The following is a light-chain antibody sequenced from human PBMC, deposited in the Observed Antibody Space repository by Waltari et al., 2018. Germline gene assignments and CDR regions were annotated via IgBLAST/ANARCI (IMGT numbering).Light chain of an antibody. J-gene: IGKJ1*01. Sequence: DIQLTQSPSFLSASVGDTVTITCRASQGISSYLAWYQQKPGKAPKLLIFGVSTLASGVPSRFSGSRSGTEFTVTISSLQPEDFATYYCQHFNSFSPSWTFGQGTKVEI. CDR1: QGISSY. CDR3: QHFNSFSPSWT. CDR2: GVS. V-gene: IGKV1-9*01.